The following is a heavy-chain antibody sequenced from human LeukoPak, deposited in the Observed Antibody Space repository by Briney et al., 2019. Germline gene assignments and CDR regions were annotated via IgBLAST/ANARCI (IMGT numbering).Heavy chain of an antibody. J-gene: IGHJ5*02. CDR2: ISAYNGNT. D-gene: IGHD4-17*01. CDR1: GYTFTSDG. V-gene: IGHV1-18*01. CDR3: ARDPRWTTTVTTSPLNWFDP. Sequence: EASVKVSCKASGYTFTSDGISWVRQAPGQGLEWMGWISAYNGNTNYAQKLQGRVTMTTDTSTSTAYMELRSLRSDDTAVYYCARDPRWTTTVTTSPLNWFDPWGQGTLVTVSS.